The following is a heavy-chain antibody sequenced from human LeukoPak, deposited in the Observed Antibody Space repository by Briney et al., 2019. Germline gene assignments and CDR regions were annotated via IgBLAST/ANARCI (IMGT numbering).Heavy chain of an antibody. CDR3: ASGEPRYSSRIVVGDN. CDR1: GGSISSGGFY. Sequence: SETLSLTCTVSGGSISSGGFYWSWIRQPPGKGLEWIGSIYNSESTYYNPSLKSRVTISVDTSKNQLSLKVSSVTAADTAVYYCASGEPRYSSRIVVGDNWGQGTLVTVSS. D-gene: IGHD3-22*01. J-gene: IGHJ4*02. CDR2: IYNSEST. V-gene: IGHV4-39*07.